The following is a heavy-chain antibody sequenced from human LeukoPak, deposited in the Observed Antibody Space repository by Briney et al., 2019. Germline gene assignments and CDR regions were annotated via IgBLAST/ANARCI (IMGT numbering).Heavy chain of an antibody. D-gene: IGHD3-10*01. CDR1: GFTFSSYE. CDR2: VSSSGSTI. CDR3: ARGRAYYYGSGSPELDY. Sequence: GGSLRLSCAASGFTFSSYEMNWVRQAPGKGLEWVSYVSSSGSTIYYADSVKGRFTISRDNAKNSLYLQMNSLRAEDTAVYYCARGRAYYYGSGSPELDYWGQGTLVTVSS. V-gene: IGHV3-48*03. J-gene: IGHJ4*02.